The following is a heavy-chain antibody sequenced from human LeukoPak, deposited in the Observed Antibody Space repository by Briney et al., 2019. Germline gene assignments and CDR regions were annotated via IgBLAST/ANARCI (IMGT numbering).Heavy chain of an antibody. D-gene: IGHD5-18*01. CDR1: GFTFVSYW. CDR2: INGYGSST. CDR3: ARDAPGNTALDY. Sequence: GGSLRLSCAASGFTFVSYWMHWVRQAPGKGLVWVSRINGYGSSTDFADSVKGRFTISRDNAKNTLYLQMNSLRAEDTAVYHCARDAPGNTALDYWGQGTLVTVSS. V-gene: IGHV3-74*01. J-gene: IGHJ4*02.